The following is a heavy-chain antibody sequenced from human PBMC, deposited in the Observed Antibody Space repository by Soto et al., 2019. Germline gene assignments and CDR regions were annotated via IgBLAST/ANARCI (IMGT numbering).Heavy chain of an antibody. V-gene: IGHV4-61*01. D-gene: IGHD3-22*01. CDR1: GYSISTGFN. CDR3: ASHYYDSSGYWPY. J-gene: IGHJ4*02. CDR2: IYYSGST. Sequence: SETLSLTCAVSGYSISTGFNWAWIRQPPVKGLEWIGYIYYSGSTNYNPSLKSRVTISVDTSKNQFSLKLSSVTAADTAVYYCASHYYDSSGYWPYWGQGTLVTVSS.